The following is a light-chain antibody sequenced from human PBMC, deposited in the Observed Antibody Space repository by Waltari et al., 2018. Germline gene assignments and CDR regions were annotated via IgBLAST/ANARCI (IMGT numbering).Light chain of an antibody. Sequence: EVVMTQSPATLSVSPGERATLSCRASQSVSTNLAWSQQKPGQAPRPLIYGAAVRAPDIPARFSGSGSGTEFTLTISSLQSEDFAVYYCHQYNDWPPTFGQGTTVEIK. J-gene: IGKJ1*01. CDR2: GAA. CDR3: HQYNDWPPT. CDR1: QSVSTN. V-gene: IGKV3-15*01.